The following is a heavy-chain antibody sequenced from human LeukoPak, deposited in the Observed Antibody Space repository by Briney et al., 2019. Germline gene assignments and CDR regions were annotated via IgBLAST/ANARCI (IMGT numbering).Heavy chain of an antibody. CDR1: GYSFTGHY. D-gene: IGHD3-16*01. Sequence: GASVKVSCKASGYSFTGHYMHWVRQAPGQGLEWMGWINPKSGGTNYAQKFQGRVTMTRDTSISTAYMDMSSLRSDDTAVYYCARDRLWGEGDAFDIWGQGTMVTVSS. V-gene: IGHV1-2*02. CDR2: INPKSGGT. J-gene: IGHJ3*02. CDR3: ARDRLWGEGDAFDI.